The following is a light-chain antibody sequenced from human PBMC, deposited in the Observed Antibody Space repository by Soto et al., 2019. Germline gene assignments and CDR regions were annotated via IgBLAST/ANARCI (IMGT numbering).Light chain of an antibody. CDR1: SSDVGGYSY. J-gene: IGLJ1*01. Sequence: QSVLAQPASVSGSPGQSIAISCTGTSSDVGGYSYFSWYQQQPGKAPKLVISDVSNRPPGVSDRFSGSKSGNTASLTISGLQTGDEADYYGASYTTSGTYVFGTGTKVTAL. CDR3: ASYTTSGTYV. CDR2: DVS. V-gene: IGLV2-14*01.